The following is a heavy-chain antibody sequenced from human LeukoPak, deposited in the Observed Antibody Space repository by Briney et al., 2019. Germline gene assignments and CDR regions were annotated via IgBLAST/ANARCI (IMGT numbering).Heavy chain of an antibody. Sequence: GGSLGLSCAASGFAFTDYDMHWVRQATGGGLEWVSSIGKAGYTYYADSVKGRFTISRENANNHFYLQMNSLRAGDTAVYFCASLGDSIYWGQGTLVTVPS. D-gene: IGHD1-26*01. CDR3: ASLGDSIY. J-gene: IGHJ4*02. CDR1: GFAFTDYD. V-gene: IGHV3-13*01. CDR2: IGKAGYT.